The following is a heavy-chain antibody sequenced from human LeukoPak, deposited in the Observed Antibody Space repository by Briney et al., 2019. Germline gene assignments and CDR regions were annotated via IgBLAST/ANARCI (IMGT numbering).Heavy chain of an antibody. D-gene: IGHD1-26*01. Sequence: GGSLRLSCAASGFTFSDSYMSWIRQAPGKGLEWVLCISNSGNTIYYADSVKGRFTVSRDNAKNSLYLQMNSLRAEDTAVYYCASPAADSGSYWVDYFDYWGQGTLVTVSS. V-gene: IGHV3-11*01. J-gene: IGHJ4*02. CDR2: ISNSGNTI. CDR3: ASPAADSGSYWVDYFDY. CDR1: GFTFSDSY.